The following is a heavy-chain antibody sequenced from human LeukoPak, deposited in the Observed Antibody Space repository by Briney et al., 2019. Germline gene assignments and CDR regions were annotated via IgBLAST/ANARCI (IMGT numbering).Heavy chain of an antibody. CDR3: AKDQVRVAGTFDY. Sequence: PGGSLRLSCAASGFTFSNYAMSWVRQAPGKGLEWVSAIHGTDGRTWYPDSVKGRCTISRDNSRNTLYLQLNSLRAEDTAVYYCAKDQVRVAGTFDYWGQGTLVTVSS. J-gene: IGHJ4*02. V-gene: IGHV3-23*01. CDR2: IHGTDGRT. CDR1: GFTFSNYA. D-gene: IGHD6-19*01.